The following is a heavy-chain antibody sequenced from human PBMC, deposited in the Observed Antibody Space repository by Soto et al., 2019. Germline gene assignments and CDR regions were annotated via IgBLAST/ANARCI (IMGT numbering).Heavy chain of an antibody. CDR1: GYTFISHG. D-gene: IGHD2-15*01. CDR3: ARVSSSIVVVPDYGMDV. CDR2: ISGKNGNT. J-gene: IGHJ6*02. Sequence: QVQLVQSGVEVKKPGASVKVSCKASGYTFISHGISWVRQAPGQGLEWMGWISGKNGNTNYAQKLQGRVTLTTDTSTSTAYMELSSLRSDDTAVYSCARVSSSIVVVPDYGMDVWGQGTTVTVSS. V-gene: IGHV1-18*04.